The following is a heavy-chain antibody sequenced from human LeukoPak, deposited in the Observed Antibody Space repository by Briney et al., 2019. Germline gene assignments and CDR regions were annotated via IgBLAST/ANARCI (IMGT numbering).Heavy chain of an antibody. CDR3: ARDRHYDILTGYWDYYYYYGMDV. Sequence: GASVKVSCKASGYTFTSYAMHWVRQAPGQRLEWMGWINAGNGNTKYSQKFQGRVTITRDTSASTAYMELSSLRSEDTAVYYCARDRHYDILTGYWDYYYYYGMDVWGQGTTVTVSS. V-gene: IGHV1-3*01. CDR2: INAGNGNT. CDR1: GYTFTSYA. D-gene: IGHD3-9*01. J-gene: IGHJ6*02.